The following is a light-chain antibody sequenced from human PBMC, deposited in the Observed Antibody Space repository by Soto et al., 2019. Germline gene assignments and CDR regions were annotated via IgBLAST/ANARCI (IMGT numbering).Light chain of an antibody. CDR2: DVS. CDR1: SSDVGSYNL. V-gene: IGLV2-23*02. J-gene: IGLJ1*01. Sequence: QSVLTQPASVSGSPGQSITISCTGTSSDVGSYNLVSWYQQHPGKAPKLMIFDVSERPSGVPDRFSASKSGNTASLSISGLQAEDEADYYCCSYAGTSSYVFGSGTKVTVL. CDR3: CSYAGTSSYV.